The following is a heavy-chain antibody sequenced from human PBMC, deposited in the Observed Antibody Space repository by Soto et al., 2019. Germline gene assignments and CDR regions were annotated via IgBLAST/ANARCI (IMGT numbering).Heavy chain of an antibody. CDR2: ISGSGGST. Sequence: GGSLRLSCAASGFTFSSYAMSWVRQAPGKGLEWVSAISGSGGSTYYADSVKGRFTISRDNSKNTLYLQMNSLRAEDTAVYYCAKDFIVLMVYAISAPFDYWGQGTLVTVSS. D-gene: IGHD2-8*01. V-gene: IGHV3-23*01. CDR1: GFTFSSYA. J-gene: IGHJ4*02. CDR3: AKDFIVLMVYAISAPFDY.